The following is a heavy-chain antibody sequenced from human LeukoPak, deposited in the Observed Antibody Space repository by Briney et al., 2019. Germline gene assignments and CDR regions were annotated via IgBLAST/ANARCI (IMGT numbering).Heavy chain of an antibody. Sequence: QAGGSLRLSCAASGFTFDDYAMHWVRQAPGKGLEWVSGISWNSGSIGYADSVKGRFTLSRDNAKNSLYLQMNSLRAEDTALYYCAKDQDYYYYYGTDVWGQGTTVTVSS. CDR2: ISWNSGSI. J-gene: IGHJ6*02. CDR1: GFTFDDYA. V-gene: IGHV3-9*01. CDR3: AKDQDYYYYYGTDV.